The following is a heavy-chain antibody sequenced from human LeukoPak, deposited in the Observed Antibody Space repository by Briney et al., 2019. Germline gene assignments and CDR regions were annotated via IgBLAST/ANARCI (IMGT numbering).Heavy chain of an antibody. CDR3: AKAHFPYYHGSGRGHLGY. D-gene: IGHD3-10*01. CDR1: GFTFDDYA. V-gene: IGHV3-43D*04. Sequence: PGGSLRLSCAASGFTFDDYAMHWVRQSPGKGLEWVSLISWDGGSTYYADSVKGRFTISRDNSKNSLDLQMNSLRAEDTALYYCAKAHFPYYHGSGRGHLGYWGQGTLVTVSS. CDR2: ISWDGGST. J-gene: IGHJ4*02.